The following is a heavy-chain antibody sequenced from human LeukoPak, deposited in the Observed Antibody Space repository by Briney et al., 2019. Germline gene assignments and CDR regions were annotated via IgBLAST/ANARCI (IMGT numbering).Heavy chain of an antibody. Sequence: SETLSLTCSVSGGSISSLYWSWIRQPPGKGLEGIGYIFYTGSTNYNPSLKSRVTMFVDMSKNQFSLRLSSVTAADTAVYYCARHRAYSSSSPFDYWGQGTLVTVSS. J-gene: IGHJ4*02. CDR2: IFYTGST. V-gene: IGHV4-59*08. CDR3: ARHRAYSSSSPFDY. CDR1: GGSISSLY. D-gene: IGHD6-6*01.